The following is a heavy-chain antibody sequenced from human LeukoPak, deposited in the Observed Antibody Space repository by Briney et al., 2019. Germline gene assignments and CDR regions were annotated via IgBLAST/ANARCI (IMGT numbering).Heavy chain of an antibody. D-gene: IGHD3-3*01. CDR3: ARVRDYDFWSDPFDY. V-gene: IGHV4-59*01. J-gene: IGHJ4*02. Sequence: SETLSLTCTISGGSISSYYWSWIRQPPGKGLKWIGYIYYSGSTNYNPSLKSRVTISVDTSKNQFSLKLSSVTAADTAVYYCARVRDYDFWSDPFDYWGQGTLVTVSS. CDR2: IYYSGST. CDR1: GGSISSYY.